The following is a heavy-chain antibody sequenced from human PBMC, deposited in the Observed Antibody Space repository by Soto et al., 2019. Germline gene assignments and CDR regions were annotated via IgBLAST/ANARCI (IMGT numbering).Heavy chain of an antibody. J-gene: IGHJ4*02. Sequence: QVQLVESGGGVVQPGRSLRLSCAASGFIFRTYGMHWVRQAPGKGLEWVAVIWYDGSNKYYADSVRGRFTISRDNSKNTLFLQLNSLRAEDTAVYYCARAVGPFDYWGQGTLVTVSS. CDR2: IWYDGSNK. V-gene: IGHV3-33*01. CDR3: ARAVGPFDY. D-gene: IGHD1-26*01. CDR1: GFIFRTYG.